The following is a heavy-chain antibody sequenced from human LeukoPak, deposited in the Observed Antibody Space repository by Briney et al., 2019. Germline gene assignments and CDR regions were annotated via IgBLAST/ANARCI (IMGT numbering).Heavy chain of an antibody. D-gene: IGHD3-10*01. CDR1: GFTFSSYG. CDR2: IRYDGSNK. V-gene: IGHV3-30*02. Sequence: GGSLRLSCAASGFTFSSYGMHWVRQAPGKGLEWVAFIRYDGSNKYYADSVKGRFTISRDNSKNTLYLQTNSLRAEDTAVYYCARDRGPTYYYGSGTLASWGQGTLVTVSS. CDR3: ARDRGPTYYYGSGTLAS. J-gene: IGHJ5*02.